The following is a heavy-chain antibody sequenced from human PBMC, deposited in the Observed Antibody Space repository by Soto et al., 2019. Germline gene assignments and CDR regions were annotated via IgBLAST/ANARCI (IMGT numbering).Heavy chain of an antibody. J-gene: IGHJ4*02. V-gene: IGHV1-58*01. CDR2: IVVGSGNT. CDR3: AAGFRTGPNDY. D-gene: IGHD1-1*01. Sequence: XVKVSCKASGFTFTSSAVQWVRQARGQRLEWIGWIVVGSGNTNYAQKFQERVTITRDMSTSTAYMELSSLRSEDTAVYYCAAGFRTGPNDYWGQGTLVTVSS. CDR1: GFTFTSSA.